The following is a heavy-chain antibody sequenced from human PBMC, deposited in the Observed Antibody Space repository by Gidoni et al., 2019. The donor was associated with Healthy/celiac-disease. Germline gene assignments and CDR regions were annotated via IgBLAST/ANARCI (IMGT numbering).Heavy chain of an antibody. V-gene: IGHV4-30-4*01. D-gene: IGHD5-12*01. CDR1: GGSISSGDSY. CDR2: IYYSGST. Sequence: QVQLQESGPGLVKPSQTLSLTCTVSGGSISSGDSYWRWTRQPPGKGLEWIGYIYYSGSTYYNPSLKSRVTISVDTSKNQFSLKLSSVTAADTAVYYCARGLTSGYDRPRLYYYYYYGMDVWGQGTTVTVSS. CDR3: ARGLTSGYDRPRLYYYYYYGMDV. J-gene: IGHJ6*02.